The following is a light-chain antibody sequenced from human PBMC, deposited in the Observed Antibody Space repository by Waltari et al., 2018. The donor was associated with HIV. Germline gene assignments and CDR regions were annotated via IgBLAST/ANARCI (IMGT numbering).Light chain of an antibody. Sequence: DTQMTQSPSSLSASVGDRVTITCQASQSISNYLNWYQEKPGKAPKLLIHDASKLETGVPSRFRGSGSGTDFTFTITSLQPEDVGRYYCQQYDNVPFTFGPGTRVDMK. V-gene: IGKV1-33*01. CDR2: DAS. CDR1: QSISNY. CDR3: QQYDNVPFT. J-gene: IGKJ3*01.